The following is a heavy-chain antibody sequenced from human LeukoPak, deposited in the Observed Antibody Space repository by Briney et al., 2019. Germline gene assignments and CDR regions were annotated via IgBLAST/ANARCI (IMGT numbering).Heavy chain of an antibody. J-gene: IGHJ6*03. D-gene: IGHD6-13*01. CDR1: GLTFSSYW. V-gene: IGHV3-7*01. Sequence: GGSLRLSCAASGLTFSSYWMSWVRQAPGKGLEWVANIKQDGSEKYYVDSVKGRFTISGDNAKNSLYLQMNSLRAEDTAVYYCARLKQQLVRLLSRDTTYYYYYYMDVWGKGTTVTVSS. CDR3: ARLKQQLVRLLSRDTTYYYYYYMDV. CDR2: IKQDGSEK.